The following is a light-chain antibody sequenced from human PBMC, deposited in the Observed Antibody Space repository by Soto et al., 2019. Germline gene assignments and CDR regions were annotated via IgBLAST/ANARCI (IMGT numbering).Light chain of an antibody. CDR1: QGIRND. V-gene: IGKV1-6*01. CDR3: LQDYSYPRT. Sequence: AIQMTQSPSSLSASVGGRVAMTCRASQGIRNDLAWYQQKPGEAPKLLIYGASNLQSGVPSRFSGSGSDTDFTLTISSLQPEDCAIYYCLQDYSYPRTFGLGTSVEIK. J-gene: IGKJ1*01. CDR2: GAS.